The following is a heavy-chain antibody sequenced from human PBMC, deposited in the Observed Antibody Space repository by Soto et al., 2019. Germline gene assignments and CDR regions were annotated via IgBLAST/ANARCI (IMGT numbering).Heavy chain of an antibody. J-gene: IGHJ4*02. CDR2: ISYEGSRI. Sequence: QPGGSLRLSCAASGFSFRNYGMHWVRQAPGKGLEWVAVISYEGSRISYAASVKGRFTISRDNSKNAVFLQMNRLTPDDTAVYSCAKDHGGGNFFLYFDLWGQGTLVTVSS. CDR1: GFSFRNYG. D-gene: IGHD2-15*01. CDR3: AKDHGGGNFFLYFDL. V-gene: IGHV3-30*18.